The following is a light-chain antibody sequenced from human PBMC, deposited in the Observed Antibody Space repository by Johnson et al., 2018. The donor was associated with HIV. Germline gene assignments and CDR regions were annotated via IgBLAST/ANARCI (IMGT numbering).Light chain of an antibody. V-gene: IGLV1-51*01. Sequence: QSVLTQPPSVSAAPGQKVTISCSGSSSNIANIYVSWYQQLPGTAPKLLIYDNNNRPSGIPDRFSGSKSGTSATLGITGLPTGDEADYYCGTWDSSLSAYVFGTGTKVTVL. J-gene: IGLJ1*01. CDR3: GTWDSSLSAYV. CDR1: SSNIANIY. CDR2: DNN.